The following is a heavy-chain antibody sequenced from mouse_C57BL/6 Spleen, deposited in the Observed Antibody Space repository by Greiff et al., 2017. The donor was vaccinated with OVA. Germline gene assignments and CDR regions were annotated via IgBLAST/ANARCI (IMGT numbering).Heavy chain of an antibody. D-gene: IGHD1-1*01. J-gene: IGHJ4*01. Sequence: VQRVESGPGLVQPSQSLSITCTVSGFSLTSYGVHWVRQSPGKGLEWLGVIWSGGSTDYNAAFISRLSISKDNSKSQVFFKMNSLQADDTAIYYCARRGTTVVADAMDYWGQGTSVTVSS. CDR1: GFSLTSYG. CDR3: ARRGTTVVADAMDY. V-gene: IGHV2-2*01. CDR2: IWSGGST.